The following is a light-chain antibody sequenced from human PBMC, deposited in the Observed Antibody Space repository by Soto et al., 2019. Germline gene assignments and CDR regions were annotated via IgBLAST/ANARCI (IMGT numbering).Light chain of an antibody. J-gene: IGKJ2*01. CDR1: QSVSSSY. CDR3: QQYDSPPLYI. CDR2: AAS. Sequence: EIVLTQSPGTLSLSPGERATLFCRASQSVSSSYLAWYQQKPGQAPRLLITAASNRATGIPDRFSGSGSGTDFTLTISRLEHEDFEVYYCQQYDSPPLYIFGQGTTLEIK. V-gene: IGKV3-20*01.